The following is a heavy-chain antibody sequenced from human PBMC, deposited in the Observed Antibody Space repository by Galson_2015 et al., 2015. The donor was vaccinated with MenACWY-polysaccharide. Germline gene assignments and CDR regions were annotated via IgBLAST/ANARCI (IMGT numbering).Heavy chain of an antibody. V-gene: IGHV3-7*01. CDR3: ARGHYGMDV. CDR2: IKKDGSEK. Sequence: SLRLSCAVSGFTFKNYWVSWVRQAPGKGLEWVANIKKDGSEKHCVDSVKGRFTISRDNGRSSLYLQMNGLRVEDTAVYYCARGHYGMDVWGQGTTVTVS. CDR1: GFTFKNYW. J-gene: IGHJ6*02.